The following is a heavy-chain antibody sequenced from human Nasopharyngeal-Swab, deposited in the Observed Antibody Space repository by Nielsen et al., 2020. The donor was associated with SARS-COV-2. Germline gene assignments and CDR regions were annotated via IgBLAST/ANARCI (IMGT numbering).Heavy chain of an antibody. D-gene: IGHD3-10*01. CDR2: INPSGGSA. CDR3: ARDRYGSGSFLGY. Sequence: WVRQAPGQGLEWMGIINPSGGSATYAQRFQGKVTMTRDTSTSTVFMELSSLKSEDTAVYYCARDRYGSGSFLGYWGQGTLVTVLL. V-gene: IGHV1-46*01. J-gene: IGHJ4*02.